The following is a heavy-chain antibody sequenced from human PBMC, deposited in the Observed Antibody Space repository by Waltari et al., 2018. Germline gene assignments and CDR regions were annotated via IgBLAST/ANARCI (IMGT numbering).Heavy chain of an antibody. CDR2: IKQDGSEK. CDR1: GFTFSSYW. D-gene: IGHD6-13*01. J-gene: IGHJ5*02. Sequence: EVQLVESGGGLVQPGGSLRLSCAASGFTFSSYWMSWVRQAPGTGLAWVANIKQDGSEKYYVDSVKGRFTISRDNAKNSLYLQMNSLRAEDTAVYYCARETPGIAAAGTAGGWFDPWGQGTLVTVSS. V-gene: IGHV3-7*03. CDR3: ARETPGIAAAGTAGGWFDP.